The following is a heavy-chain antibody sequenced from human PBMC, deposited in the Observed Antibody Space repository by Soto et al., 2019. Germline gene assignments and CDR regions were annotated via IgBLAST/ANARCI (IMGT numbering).Heavy chain of an antibody. J-gene: IGHJ6*03. CDR3: AASIFTICGLVKGRYYYMDG. Sequence: PSETLSLTCTVSGGSISSYYWSWIRQPPGKGLEWIGYIYYSGSTNYNPSLKSRVTISVDTSKNQFSLKLSSVTAADTAVYYCAASIFTICGLVKGRYYYMDGWGKGTAVTVSS. CDR2: IYYSGST. D-gene: IGHD3-3*01. CDR1: GGSISSYY. V-gene: IGHV4-59*01.